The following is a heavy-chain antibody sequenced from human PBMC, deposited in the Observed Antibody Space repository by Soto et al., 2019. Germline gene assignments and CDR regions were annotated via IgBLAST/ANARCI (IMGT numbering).Heavy chain of an antibody. J-gene: IGHJ4*02. CDR2: IYWDNDK. CDR3: AHNNYYGSGSVY. CDR1: GFSLNTRGVG. V-gene: IGHV2-5*02. Sequence: KESGPTLVKPTQTLTLTCAFSGFSLNTRGVGVGWIRQPPGKALEWLALIYWDNDKRYSPSLKSRLTITKDTSKNHVVLMMTDMDPVDTATYYCAHNNYYGSGSVYWGQGTLVTVSS. D-gene: IGHD3-10*01.